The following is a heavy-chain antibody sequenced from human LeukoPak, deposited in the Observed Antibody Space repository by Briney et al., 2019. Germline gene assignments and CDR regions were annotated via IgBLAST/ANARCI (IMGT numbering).Heavy chain of an antibody. CDR2: IYSGGST. J-gene: IGHJ4*02. Sequence: GGSLRLSCAASGFTVSSNYTSWVRQAPGKGLEWVSVIYSGGSTYYADSVKGRFTISRDNSKNTLYLQMNSLRAEDTAVYYCARVIVKPSLDYFDYWGQGTLVTVSS. D-gene: IGHD3-22*01. V-gene: IGHV3-53*01. CDR3: ARVIVKPSLDYFDY. CDR1: GFTVSSNY.